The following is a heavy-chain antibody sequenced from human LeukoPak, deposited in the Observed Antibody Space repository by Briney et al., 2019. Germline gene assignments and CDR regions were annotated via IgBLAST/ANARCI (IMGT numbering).Heavy chain of an antibody. CDR3: ARVPSARDYGDYAWFDY. V-gene: IGHV3-30-3*01. D-gene: IGHD4-17*01. CDR1: GFTFSSYA. CDR2: ISYDGSNK. Sequence: GGSLRLSCAASGFTFSSYAMHGVRHAPGKGLEWVAVISYDGSNKYYADSVKGRFNISRDNSKNTLYLQMNSLRAEDTAVYYCARVPSARDYGDYAWFDYWGQGTLVTVSS. J-gene: IGHJ4*02.